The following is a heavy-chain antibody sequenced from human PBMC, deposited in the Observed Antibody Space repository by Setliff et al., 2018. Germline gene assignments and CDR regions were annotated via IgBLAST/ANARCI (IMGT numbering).Heavy chain of an antibody. Sequence: GASVKVSCKASGGTFNTYAINWVRQAPGQGLAWMGGIVPVFGTRNYAQKFQGRVTFSADDSANTAYMELSSLRSEDTAVYYCATPLILHFDYWGRGTLVTVSS. CDR3: ATPLILHFDY. J-gene: IGHJ4*02. CDR1: GGTFNTYA. D-gene: IGHD2-8*01. V-gene: IGHV1-69*13. CDR2: IVPVFGTR.